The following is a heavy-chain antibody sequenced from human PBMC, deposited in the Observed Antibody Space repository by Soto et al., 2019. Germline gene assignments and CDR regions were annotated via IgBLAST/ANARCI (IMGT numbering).Heavy chain of an antibody. CDR2: IWYDGSNK. Sequence: QVQLVESGGGVVQPGRSLRLSCAASGFTFSSYGMHWVRQAPGKGLEWVAVIWYDGSNKYYADSVKGRFTISRDNSKNTVYLQLNSSRAEDTAVYYCARYLGYDFVDYLGQGTLVTVSS. CDR1: GFTFSSYG. J-gene: IGHJ4*02. V-gene: IGHV3-33*01. CDR3: ARYLGYDFVDY. D-gene: IGHD5-12*01.